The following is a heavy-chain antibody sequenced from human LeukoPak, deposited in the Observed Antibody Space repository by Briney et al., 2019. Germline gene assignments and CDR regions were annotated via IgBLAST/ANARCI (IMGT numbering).Heavy chain of an antibody. D-gene: IGHD3-10*01. CDR1: GYTFTGYY. Sequence: ASVKVSCKASGYTFTGYYMHWVRQAPGQGLEWMGWINPNSGATNYAQKFQGRVTMTSDTSISTAYMQLSRLRSDDTAVYYCARDLRYGSGSYYNLNYYYYYMDVWGKGTTVTISS. CDR3: ARDLRYGSGSYYNLNYYYYYMDV. CDR2: INPNSGAT. J-gene: IGHJ6*03. V-gene: IGHV1-2*02.